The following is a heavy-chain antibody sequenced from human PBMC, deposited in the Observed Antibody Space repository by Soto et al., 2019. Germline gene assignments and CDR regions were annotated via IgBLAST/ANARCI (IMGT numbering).Heavy chain of an antibody. J-gene: IGHJ6*02. CDR2: IYYSGST. CDR1: GGSISSGGYY. Sequence: QVQLQESGPGLVKPSQTLSLTCTVSGGSISSGGYYWSWIRQHPGKGLEWIGYIYYSGSTYYNPALKSRVTLSVDSAKNQSSLKLSSVTAADTAVYYCASYTMIVGEGVPGYGMDVWGQGTTVTVSS. D-gene: IGHD3-22*01. CDR3: ASYTMIVGEGVPGYGMDV. V-gene: IGHV4-31*03.